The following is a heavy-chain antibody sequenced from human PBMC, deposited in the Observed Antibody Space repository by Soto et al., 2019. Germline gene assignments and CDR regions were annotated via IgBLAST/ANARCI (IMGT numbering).Heavy chain of an antibody. Sequence: TSETMSLTCTVSGFYISSYYLILIRQPPGKGLEWIGYIYYSGSTNYNPSLKSRVTISVDTSKNQFSLKLSSVTAADTAVYYCARGPPVMQVFDYWGQGTLVTVSS. D-gene: IGHD3-16*01. J-gene: IGHJ4*02. CDR2: IYYSGST. V-gene: IGHV4-59*01. CDR3: ARGPPVMQVFDY. CDR1: GFYISSYY.